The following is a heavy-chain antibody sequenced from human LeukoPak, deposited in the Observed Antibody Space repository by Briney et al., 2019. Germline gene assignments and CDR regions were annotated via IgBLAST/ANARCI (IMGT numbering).Heavy chain of an antibody. CDR1: GYTFTVYY. Sequence: GASVKVSFKASGYTFTVYYMHWVRQAPGQRLEWMGRINPNSGVTNYAQRFQGRVTMTRDTSISTAYMELSRLRSDDTAVYYCARERDSSGYYRDAFDIWGQGSMVTVSS. CDR2: INPNSGVT. CDR3: ARERDSSGYYRDAFDI. D-gene: IGHD3-22*01. V-gene: IGHV1-2*06. J-gene: IGHJ3*02.